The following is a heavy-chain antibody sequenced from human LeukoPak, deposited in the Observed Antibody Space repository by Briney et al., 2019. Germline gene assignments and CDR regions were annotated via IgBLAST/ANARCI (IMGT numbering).Heavy chain of an antibody. CDR3: ARSSGWHFDY. J-gene: IGHJ4*02. D-gene: IGHD6-19*01. Sequence: TPSETLSLTCTVSGGSISSSSYYWSWIRQPAGKGLEWIGRIYTSGSTNYNPSLKSRVTMSVDTSKNQFSLKLSSVTAADTAVYYCARSSGWHFDYWGQGTLVTVSS. CDR2: IYTSGST. CDR1: GGSISSSSYY. V-gene: IGHV4-61*02.